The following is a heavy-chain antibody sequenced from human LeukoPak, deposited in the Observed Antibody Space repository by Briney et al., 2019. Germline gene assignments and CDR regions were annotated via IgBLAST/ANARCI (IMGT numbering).Heavy chain of an antibody. J-gene: IGHJ4*02. Sequence: SQALSLTCTVPGGSISNGDYYWSWIRQPPGKGPEWIGYIYYSGSTYYNPSLKSRVTISVDTSKNQFSLKLSSVTAADTAVYYCARAPWGDYVDYWGQGTLVTVSS. V-gene: IGHV4-30-4*01. D-gene: IGHD3-16*01. CDR3: ARAPWGDYVDY. CDR2: IYYSGST. CDR1: GGSISNGDYY.